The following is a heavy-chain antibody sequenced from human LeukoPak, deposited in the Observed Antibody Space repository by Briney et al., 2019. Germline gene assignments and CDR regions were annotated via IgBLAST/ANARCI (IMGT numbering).Heavy chain of an antibody. CDR3: AKDIEATISNFDY. J-gene: IGHJ4*02. CDR2: MYPSGVT. Sequence: GGSLRLSCAASGITVSDNFMTWVRQAPGKGLEWVSVMYPSGVTYYADSVKGRFTMSRDKSKNTLYLDVSSLRAEDTAVYYCAKDIEATISNFDYWGQGTLVTVSS. CDR1: GITVSDNF. V-gene: IGHV3-53*01. D-gene: IGHD5-12*01.